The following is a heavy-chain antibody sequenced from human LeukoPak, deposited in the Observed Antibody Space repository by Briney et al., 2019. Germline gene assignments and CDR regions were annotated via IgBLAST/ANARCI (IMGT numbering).Heavy chain of an antibody. CDR3: ARQGTAMVLDY. J-gene: IGHJ4*02. Sequence: SETLSLTCTVSGGSISSYYWSWIRQPPGKGLEWIGYIYYSGSTNYNPSLKSRVTISVDTSKNQFSLRLSSVTAADTAVYYCARQGTAMVLDYWGQGTLVTVSS. CDR1: GGSISSYY. CDR2: IYYSGST. D-gene: IGHD5-18*01. V-gene: IGHV4-59*08.